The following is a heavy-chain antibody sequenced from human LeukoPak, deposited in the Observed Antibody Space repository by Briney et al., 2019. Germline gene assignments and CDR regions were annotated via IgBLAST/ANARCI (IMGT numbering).Heavy chain of an antibody. D-gene: IGHD3-10*01. V-gene: IGHV4-39*01. CDR3: ARQGSYGSGSYPSQVRGYYYYMDV. Sequence: PSETLSLTCTVSGGSISSSSYYWGWIRQPPGKGLEWIGSIYYSGSTYYNPSLKSRVTISVDTSKNQFSLKLSSVTAADTAVYYCARQGSYGSGSYPSQVRGYYYYMDVWGKGTTVTISS. J-gene: IGHJ6*03. CDR1: GGSISSSSYY. CDR2: IYYSGST.